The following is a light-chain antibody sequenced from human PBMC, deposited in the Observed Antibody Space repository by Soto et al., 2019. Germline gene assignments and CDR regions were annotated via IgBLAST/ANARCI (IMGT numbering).Light chain of an antibody. Sequence: EVVLTQSPATLSVSPGDRATFLCRASQSVSSNLGWYQQKPGPAPRLLIYGASTTATGIPVRFSGSGSGTDFTLTISRLEPEDFAVYYCQQYGSIPWTFGQGTKVDIK. CDR1: QSVSSN. V-gene: IGKV3-15*01. CDR2: GAS. J-gene: IGKJ1*01. CDR3: QQYGSIPWT.